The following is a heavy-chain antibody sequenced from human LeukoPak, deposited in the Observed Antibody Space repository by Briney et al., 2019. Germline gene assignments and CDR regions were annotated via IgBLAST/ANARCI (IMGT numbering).Heavy chain of an antibody. V-gene: IGHV4-38-2*01. CDR3: ARSVAGNFDY. J-gene: IGHJ4*02. CDR1: GNSISSTYY. Sequence: ETLSLTCAVSGNSISSTYYWGWIRRPPGKGLEWIGNIYHSGSTYYNPSLKSRVTISIDTSKNQFSLKLNSVTAADTAVYYCARSVAGNFDYWGQGTLVTVSS. D-gene: IGHD6-19*01. CDR2: IYHSGST.